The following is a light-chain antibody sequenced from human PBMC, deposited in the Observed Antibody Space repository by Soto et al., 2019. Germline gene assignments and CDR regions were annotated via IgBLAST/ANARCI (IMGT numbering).Light chain of an antibody. CDR1: QNLRSS. V-gene: IGKV3-20*01. Sequence: VMTQSPATLSVSPGERATLSCRASQNLRSSLAWYHQKPGQAPRLLIYAASTRATGIPDRFSGSGSGTDFTLTISRLEPEDFAVFYCQQYAVSPITFGQGTRLEIK. CDR2: AAS. CDR3: QQYAVSPIT. J-gene: IGKJ5*01.